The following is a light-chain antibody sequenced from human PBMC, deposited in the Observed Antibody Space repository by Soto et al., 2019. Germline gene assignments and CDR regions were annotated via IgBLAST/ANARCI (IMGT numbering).Light chain of an antibody. CDR2: GAS. Sequence: EIVLTQSPGTLSLSPGESATLSCRASQTFSSSYLAWYQQKPGQAPRLLIYGASSRATGIPDRFSGSGSGTDFSLIISRLEPEDFAVYYCQQYGSSRTFGQGTKVEIK. CDR3: QQYGSSRT. V-gene: IGKV3-20*01. J-gene: IGKJ1*01. CDR1: QTFSSSY.